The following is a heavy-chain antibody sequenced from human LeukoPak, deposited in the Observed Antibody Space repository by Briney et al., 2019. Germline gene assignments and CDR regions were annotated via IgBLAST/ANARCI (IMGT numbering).Heavy chain of an antibody. CDR1: GFTLRSYD. CDR3: AREYSGYDFDY. Sequence: PGGSLRLSCAASGFTLRSYDRSWVRQAPGKGLEWVAATSGSGVNSYYADSVRGRFTISRDNSQNTLYLQMDSLRAEDTALYCCAREYSGYDFDYWGQGTLVTVSS. CDR2: TSGSGVNS. D-gene: IGHD5-12*01. J-gene: IGHJ4*02. V-gene: IGHV3-23*01.